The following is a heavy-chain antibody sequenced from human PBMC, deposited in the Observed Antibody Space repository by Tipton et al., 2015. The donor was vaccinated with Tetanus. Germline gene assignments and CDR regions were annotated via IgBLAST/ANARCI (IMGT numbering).Heavy chain of an antibody. CDR3: AKRDFKKGNWCDP. Sequence: TLSLTCADYGGSFSVYYWSWIRQPPGKGLEWIGEINHSRNINNNPSLKSRVTISIDTSKNQFSLKLSSVTAADTGVYYCAKRDFKKGNWCDPGGQGIPVTVSS. CDR1: GGSFSVYY. J-gene: IGHJ5*02. D-gene: IGHD3/OR15-3a*01. V-gene: IGHV4-34*01. CDR2: INHSRNI.